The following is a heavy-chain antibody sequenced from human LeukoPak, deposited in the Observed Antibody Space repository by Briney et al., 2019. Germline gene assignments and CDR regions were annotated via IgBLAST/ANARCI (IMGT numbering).Heavy chain of an antibody. CDR1: GGSFSGYY. J-gene: IGHJ5*02. V-gene: IGHV4-34*01. CDR2: INHSGST. D-gene: IGHD5-12*01. CDR3: ARVRGGYT. Sequence: PSETLSLTCAVYGGSFSGYYWSWIRQPPGKGLEWIGEINHSGSTNYNPSLKSRVTISVDTSKNQFSLKLSSVTAADTAVYYCARVRGGYTWGQGTLVTVSS.